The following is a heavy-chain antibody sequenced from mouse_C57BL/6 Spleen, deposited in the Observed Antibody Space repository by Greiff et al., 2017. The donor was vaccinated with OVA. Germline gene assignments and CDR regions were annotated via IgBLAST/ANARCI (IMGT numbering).Heavy chain of an antibody. Sequence: EVQLQQSGPELVKPGASVKISCKASGYTFTDYYMNWVKQSHGKSLEWIGDINPNNGGTSYNQKFKGKATLTVDKSSSTAYMELRSLTSEDSAVYYCARWGSCYQGYAMDYWGQGTSVTVSS. CDR3: ARWGSCYQGYAMDY. CDR1: GYTFTDYY. D-gene: IGHD1-1*01. V-gene: IGHV1-26*01. J-gene: IGHJ4*01. CDR2: INPNNGGT.